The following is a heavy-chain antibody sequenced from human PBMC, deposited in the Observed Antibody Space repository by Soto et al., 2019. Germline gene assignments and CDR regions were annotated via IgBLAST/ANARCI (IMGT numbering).Heavy chain of an antibody. V-gene: IGHV3-7*01. CDR2: IKQDGSEK. D-gene: IGHD3-3*01. CDR3: ARGLRFLEWLFPFYMDV. Sequence: GGSLRLSCAASGFTFSSYWMSWVRQAPWKGLEWVANIKQDGSEKYYVDSVKGRFTISRDNAKNSLYLQMNSLRAEDTAVYYCARGLRFLEWLFPFYMDVWGKGTTVTVSS. J-gene: IGHJ6*03. CDR1: GFTFSSYW.